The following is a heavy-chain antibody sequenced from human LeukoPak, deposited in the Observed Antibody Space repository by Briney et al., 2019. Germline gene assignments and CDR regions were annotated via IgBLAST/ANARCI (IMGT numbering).Heavy chain of an antibody. CDR3: ASTSSGYYDSSGYPLFSWDV. Sequence: PGGSLRLSCAASGFTFSSYSMNWVRQAPGKGLEWVSVIYSGGSTYYADSVKGRFTISRDNSKNTLYLQMNSLRAEDTAVYYCASTSSGYYDSSGYPLFSWDVWGQGTTVTVSS. CDR1: GFTFSSYS. J-gene: IGHJ6*02. CDR2: IYSGGST. D-gene: IGHD3-22*01. V-gene: IGHV3-66*01.